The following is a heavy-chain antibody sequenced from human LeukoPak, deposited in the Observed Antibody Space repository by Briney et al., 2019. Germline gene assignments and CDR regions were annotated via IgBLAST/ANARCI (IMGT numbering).Heavy chain of an antibody. D-gene: IGHD5-18*01. CDR3: ARGKDTAMGTAFDI. J-gene: IGHJ3*02. Sequence: TSETLSLTCAVYGGSFSGYYWSWIRQPAGKGLEWIGEINHSGSTNYNPSLESRVTISVDTSKNQFSLKLSSVTAADTAVYYCARGKDTAMGTAFDIWGQGTMVTVSS. CDR2: INHSGST. CDR1: GGSFSGYY. V-gene: IGHV4-34*01.